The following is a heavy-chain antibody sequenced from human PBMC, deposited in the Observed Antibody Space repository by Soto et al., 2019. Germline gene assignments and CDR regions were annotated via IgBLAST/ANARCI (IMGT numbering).Heavy chain of an antibody. Sequence: SETLSLTCTVSGGSITTYYWSWIRQPPGKGLEWIGYISYSGSTNYNPSLKSRVTISVDTSKKQFSLKLNSVTAADTAVYYCAREAFYYDNKSRGNWFDPWGQGTLVTVS. CDR1: GGSITTYY. V-gene: IGHV4-59*01. J-gene: IGHJ5*02. CDR3: AREAFYYDNKSRGNWFDP. D-gene: IGHD3-22*01. CDR2: ISYSGST.